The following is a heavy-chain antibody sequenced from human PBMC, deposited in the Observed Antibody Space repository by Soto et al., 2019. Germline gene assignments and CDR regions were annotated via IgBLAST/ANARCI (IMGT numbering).Heavy chain of an antibody. CDR3: ARATMVGLLSS. V-gene: IGHV3-66*01. CDR2: LYSGGNT. CDR1: GFAVSTNF. D-gene: IGHD3-10*01. Sequence: TGGSLRLSCAASGFAVSTNFMSWVRQAPGKGLEWVSALYSGGNTYYADSVKVRFTISRDNSENTLYLQMNSLRAEDTAVYYCARATMVGLLSSWGQGTLVTVSS. J-gene: IGHJ5*02.